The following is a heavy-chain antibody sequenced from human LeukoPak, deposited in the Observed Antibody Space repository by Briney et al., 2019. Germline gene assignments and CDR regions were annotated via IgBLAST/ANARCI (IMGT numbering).Heavy chain of an antibody. CDR2: ISGSGGST. J-gene: IGHJ4*02. CDR1: GVSFSSYA. Sequence: GGSLRLSCAASGVSFSSYAMSWVRQAPGKGLEWVSPISGSGGSTYYADSVKGRFTISRDNSKNTRYLQMNSLRAEDTAVYYCAKEGGGWLRPVLDYWGQGTLVTVSS. V-gene: IGHV3-23*01. D-gene: IGHD6-19*01. CDR3: AKEGGGWLRPVLDY.